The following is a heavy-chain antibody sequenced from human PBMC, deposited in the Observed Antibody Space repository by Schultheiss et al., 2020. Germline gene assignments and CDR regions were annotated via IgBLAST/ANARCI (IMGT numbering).Heavy chain of an antibody. CDR1: GFTFSSYA. D-gene: IGHD2-15*01. CDR2: ISSSSSYI. V-gene: IGHV3-21*01. Sequence: GGSLRLSCAASGFTFSSYAMHWVRQAPGKGLEWVSSISSSSSYIYYADSVKGRFTISRDNSKNTLYLQMNSLRAEDTAVYYCARQSRPHIVGPPVVVVPRRSRFDYWGQGTLVNVSS. J-gene: IGHJ4*02. CDR3: ARQSRPHIVGPPVVVVPRRSRFDY.